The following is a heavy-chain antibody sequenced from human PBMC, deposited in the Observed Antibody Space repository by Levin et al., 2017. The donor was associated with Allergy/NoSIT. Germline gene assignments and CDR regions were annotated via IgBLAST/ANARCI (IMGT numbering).Heavy chain of an antibody. V-gene: IGHV1-69*13. Sequence: GASVKVSCKASGGTFSSYAISWVRQAPGQGLEWMGGIIPIFGTANYAQKFQGRVTITADESTSTAYMELSSLRSEDTAVYYCARGVRSYSPFDYWGQGTLVTVSS. J-gene: IGHJ4*02. CDR3: ARGVRSYSPFDY. CDR1: GGTFSSYA. D-gene: IGHD3-10*01. CDR2: IIPIFGTA.